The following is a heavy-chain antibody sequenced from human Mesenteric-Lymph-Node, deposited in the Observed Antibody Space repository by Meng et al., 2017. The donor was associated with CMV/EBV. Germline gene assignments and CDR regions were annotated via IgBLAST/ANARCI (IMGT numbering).Heavy chain of an antibody. D-gene: IGHD5-18*01. Sequence: ASVKVSCKASGYTFTSYAMHWVRQAPGQRLEWMGWSNAGNGNTKYSQEFQGRVTVTRDTSTSTVYMELSSLRSEDTAVYYCARDIRGYSYGWDYFDYWGQGTLVTVSS. CDR1: GYTFTSYA. J-gene: IGHJ4*02. CDR3: ARDIRGYSYGWDYFDY. CDR2: SNAGNGNT. V-gene: IGHV1-3*02.